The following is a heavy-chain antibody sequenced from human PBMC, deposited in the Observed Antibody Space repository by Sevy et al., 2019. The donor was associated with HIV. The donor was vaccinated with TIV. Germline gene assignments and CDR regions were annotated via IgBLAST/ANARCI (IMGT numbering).Heavy chain of an antibody. D-gene: IGHD4-17*01. J-gene: IGHJ6*02. CDR1: GFTFSDYY. CDR3: ARDHVKDGDLGDYYYYAFDV. V-gene: IGHV3-11*01. CDR2: ISGSDSTI. Sequence: GGSLRLSCAASGFTFSDYYMSWIRQAPGKGLEWISYISGSDSTIYYADSVKGRFTISRDNARNSLYLQMNSLRGEDTAVYYCARDHVKDGDLGDYYYYAFDVWGQGTTVTVSS.